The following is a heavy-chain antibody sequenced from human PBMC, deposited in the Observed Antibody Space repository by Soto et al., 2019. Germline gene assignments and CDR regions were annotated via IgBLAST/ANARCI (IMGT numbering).Heavy chain of an antibody. J-gene: IGHJ6*02. D-gene: IGHD6-6*01. CDR1: GDSVSGNSAA. CDR2: TYYRSKWYS. V-gene: IGHV6-1*01. Sequence: SQTLSLTCAISGDSVSGNSAAWNWIRQSPSRGLEWLGRTYYRSKWYSNYAVSVKSRIAINPDTSKNQFSLQLNSVTPEDTAVYYCARIHSSSSSDMDVWGQGTTVTVSS. CDR3: ARIHSSSSSDMDV.